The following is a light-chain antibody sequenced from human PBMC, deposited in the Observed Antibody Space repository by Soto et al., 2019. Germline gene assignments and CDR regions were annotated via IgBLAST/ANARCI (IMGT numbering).Light chain of an antibody. CDR1: QSVVRY. CDR2: DAT. CDR3: QHRGNWPRT. V-gene: IGKV3-11*01. J-gene: IGKJ2*01. Sequence: EIVLTQSPVTLSLSPGDTATLSCRASQSVVRYVAWYQQKPGQAPRLLIYDATIRASGIPARFSGSGSGTDFSLTISSLEPEDFAVYYCQHRGNWPRTFGQGTKLEIK.